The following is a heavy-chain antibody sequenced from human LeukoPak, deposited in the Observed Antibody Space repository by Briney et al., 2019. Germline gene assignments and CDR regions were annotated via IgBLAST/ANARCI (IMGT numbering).Heavy chain of an antibody. J-gene: IGHJ4*02. CDR2: INPNSSGT. CDR3: ARHPYSGSYHFDY. Sequence: ASVKVSCKSSGSIFTGYYMHWVRLAPAQGQEWMGWINPNSSGTNTAQKFQGRVTMTRYTSISTAYMELSRLTSDDTAVYYCARHPYSGSYHFDYWGQGTLVTVSS. D-gene: IGHD1-26*01. V-gene: IGHV1-2*02. CDR1: GSIFTGYY.